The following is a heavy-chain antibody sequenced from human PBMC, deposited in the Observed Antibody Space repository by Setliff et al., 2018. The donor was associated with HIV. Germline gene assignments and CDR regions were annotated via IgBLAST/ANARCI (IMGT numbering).Heavy chain of an antibody. D-gene: IGHD7-27*01. CDR3: ARPSLGIGGGALFDY. CDR1: GASVNTNNYY. CDR2: IHFSGST. J-gene: IGHJ4*02. Sequence: SETLSLTCTVSGASVNTNNYYWGWIRQPPGKGLEWIGNIHFSGSTYYSPSLRSRVTLYVGTSKRQFFLSLSSVTAADTAVYFCARPSLGIGGGALFDYWGQGILGTVS. V-gene: IGHV4-39*01.